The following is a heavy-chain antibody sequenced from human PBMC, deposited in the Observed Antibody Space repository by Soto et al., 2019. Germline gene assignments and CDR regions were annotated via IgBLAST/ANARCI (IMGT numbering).Heavy chain of an antibody. Sequence: SVKVSCKASGGTFSSYAISWVRQAPGQGLEWMGGIIPIFGTANYAQKFQGRVTITADESTSTAYMELSSLGSEDTAVYYCARERRYYDSSGYPFDYWGQGTLVTVSS. V-gene: IGHV1-69*13. CDR2: IIPIFGTA. J-gene: IGHJ4*02. D-gene: IGHD3-22*01. CDR1: GGTFSSYA. CDR3: ARERRYYDSSGYPFDY.